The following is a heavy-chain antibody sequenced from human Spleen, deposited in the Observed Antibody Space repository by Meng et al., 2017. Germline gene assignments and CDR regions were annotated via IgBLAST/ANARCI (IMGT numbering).Heavy chain of an antibody. CDR2: TFYRSKWHN. D-gene: IGHD2-8*01. CDR1: GDSVSSNSAA. CDR3: SDLNGHY. J-gene: IGHJ4*02. Sequence: QLQLQQSGPGLVKPSQNLPLTCAISGDSVSSNSAAWNWIRQSPSRGLEWLGRTFYRSKWHNDYAVSVKSRITINPDTSKNQFSLQLNSVTPEDTALYYCSDLNGHYWGQGTLVTVSS. V-gene: IGHV6-1*01.